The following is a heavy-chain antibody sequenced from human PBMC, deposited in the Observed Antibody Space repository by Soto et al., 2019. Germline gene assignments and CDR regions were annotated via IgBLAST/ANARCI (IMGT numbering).Heavy chain of an antibody. CDR2: IIPVFGKA. D-gene: IGHD4-17*01. CDR3: ARGSPTTVTTWFDP. Sequence: QLQLVQSGAEVKKPGSSVKVSCNASGGTLSNFAINWVRQAPGQGLEWMGGIIPVFGKAKYAQKFQGRVHFTADESTSTAYMEVASLTSEDTAVYYCARGSPTTVTTWFDPWGQGTLVTVSS. CDR1: GGTLSNFA. J-gene: IGHJ5*02. V-gene: IGHV1-69*01.